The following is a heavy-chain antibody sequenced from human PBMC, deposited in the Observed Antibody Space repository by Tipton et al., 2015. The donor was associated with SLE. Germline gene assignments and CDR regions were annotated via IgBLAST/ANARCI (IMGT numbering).Heavy chain of an antibody. Sequence: SLRLSCAASGFTFSDHYMDWVRPAPGKGLEWVGRIRNKPNRYATEYAASVKARFFISRDDSKNSMYLQMSSLTTEDTAVYYCARSGFTLLWGVKITDRALDYWGQGTLVTVSS. D-gene: IGHD3-10*01. V-gene: IGHV3-72*01. CDR1: GFTFSDHY. CDR2: IRNKPNRYAT. CDR3: ARSGFTLLWGVKITDRALDY. J-gene: IGHJ4*02.